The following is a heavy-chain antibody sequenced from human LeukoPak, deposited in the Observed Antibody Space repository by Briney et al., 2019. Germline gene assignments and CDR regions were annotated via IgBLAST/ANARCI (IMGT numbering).Heavy chain of an antibody. CDR1: GGSISSSSYY. V-gene: IGHV4-39*07. D-gene: IGHD6-13*01. CDR3: ARDGRAAAHDAFDI. Sequence: PSETLSLTCTVSGGSISSSSYYWGWIRQPPGKGLEWIGSIYYSGSTYYNPSLKSRVTISVDTSKNQFSLKLSSVTAADTAVYYCARDGRAAAHDAFDIWGQGTMVTVSS. CDR2: IYYSGST. J-gene: IGHJ3*02.